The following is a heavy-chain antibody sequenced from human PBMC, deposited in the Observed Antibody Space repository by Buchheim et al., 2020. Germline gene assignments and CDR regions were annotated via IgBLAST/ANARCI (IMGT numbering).Heavy chain of an antibody. J-gene: IGHJ6*02. V-gene: IGHV3-30*03. CDR2: ISYDGSNK. D-gene: IGHD1-7*01. CDR3: ASEGNWNYYYYYYYGMDV. Sequence: QVQLVESGGGVVQPGRPLRLSCAASGFTFRSYGMHWVRQAPGKGLEWVAVISYDGSNKYYADSVKGRFTISRDNSKNTLYLQMNSLRAEDTAVYYCASEGNWNYYYYYYYGMDVWGQGTT. CDR1: GFTFRSYG.